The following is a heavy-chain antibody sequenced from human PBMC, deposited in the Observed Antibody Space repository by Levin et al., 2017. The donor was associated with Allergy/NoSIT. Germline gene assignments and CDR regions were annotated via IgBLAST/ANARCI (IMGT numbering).Heavy chain of an antibody. V-gene: IGHV4-61*01. Sequence: PSETLSLTCTVSGGSVSSGTYYWSWIRQPPGKGLEWIGYINYRGSTKYNPSLKSRVTISVDTSKNEFSLKLSSVTAADTAGYYCARNRIVVAGGNDYYYGMDVWGQGTTVTVSS. CDR3: ARNRIVVAGGNDYYYGMDV. J-gene: IGHJ6*02. CDR2: INYRGST. D-gene: IGHD6-19*01. CDR1: GGSVSSGTYY.